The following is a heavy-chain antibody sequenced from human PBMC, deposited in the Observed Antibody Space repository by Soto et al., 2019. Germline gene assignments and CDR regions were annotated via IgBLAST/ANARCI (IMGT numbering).Heavy chain of an antibody. CDR2: MDPNNANT. D-gene: IGHD2-15*01. CDR3: ARGVVLGMDY. J-gene: IGHJ4*02. CDR1: GYTFTSYH. Sequence: SVKVSCKTSGYTFTSYHINWVRQATGQGLEWMGWMDPNNANTDYAQNFQGRVTMTRDISISTAYMELTGLRSEDTAVYYCARGVVLGMDYWGQGTLVTVSS. V-gene: IGHV1-8*01.